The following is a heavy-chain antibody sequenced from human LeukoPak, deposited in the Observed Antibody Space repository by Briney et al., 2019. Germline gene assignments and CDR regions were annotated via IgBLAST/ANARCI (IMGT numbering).Heavy chain of an antibody. J-gene: IGHJ4*02. CDR3: AKDLSDCSSTSCYEAPFDY. Sequence: PGGSLRLSCAASGFTFSSYAMSWVRQAPGKGLEWVSAISGSGGSTYYADSVKGRFTISRDNSKNTLYLQMNSLRAEDTAVYYCAKDLSDCSSTSCYEAPFDYWGQGTLVTVSS. V-gene: IGHV3-23*01. CDR2: ISGSGGST. D-gene: IGHD2-2*01. CDR1: GFTFSSYA.